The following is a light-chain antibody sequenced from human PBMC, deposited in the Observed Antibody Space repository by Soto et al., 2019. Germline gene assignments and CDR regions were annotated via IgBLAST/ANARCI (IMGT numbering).Light chain of an antibody. CDR3: QQYNNWPRT. Sequence: EIVLTQSPDTLSLSPGGRATLSCRASQSVTTRLAWYQQKPGQPPRLLISGASVRASGVPVRFSGSGSGTEFTLTISSLQSEDFAVYYCQQYNNWPRTFGQGTKVDIK. CDR2: GAS. V-gene: IGKV3D-15*01. CDR1: QSVTTR. J-gene: IGKJ1*01.